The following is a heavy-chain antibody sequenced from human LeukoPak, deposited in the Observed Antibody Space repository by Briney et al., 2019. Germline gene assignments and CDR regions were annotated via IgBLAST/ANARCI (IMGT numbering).Heavy chain of an antibody. CDR2: IKFHGHET. CDR3: AREAPICRNADCRTGFDY. CDR1: GFNFNNYD. J-gene: IGHJ4*02. D-gene: IGHD1-1*01. V-gene: IGHV3-30*02. Sequence: PGGSLTLSCVASGFNFNNYDLHWVRQAPGKGLEWVAFIKFHGHETFYADSVEGRFTFSRDNSRNTVYLQMNSLRSEDTAVYYCAREAPICRNADCRTGFDYRGQGTLVAVSS.